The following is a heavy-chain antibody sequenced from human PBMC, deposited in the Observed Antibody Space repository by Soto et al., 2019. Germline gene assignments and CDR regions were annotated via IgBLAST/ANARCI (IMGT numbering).Heavy chain of an antibody. D-gene: IGHD3-3*01. Sequence: SETLSLTCTVSGGSISSYYWSWIRQPPGKGLEWIGYIYYSGSTNYNPSLKSRVTISVDTSKNQFSLKLSSVTAADTAVYYCARHGYYVFWSGLGGGGVYYYYYYRAVWGKGTTVTVSS. CDR2: IYYSGST. CDR3: ARHGYYVFWSGLGGGGVYYYYYYRAV. CDR1: GGSISSYY. V-gene: IGHV4-59*08. J-gene: IGHJ6*03.